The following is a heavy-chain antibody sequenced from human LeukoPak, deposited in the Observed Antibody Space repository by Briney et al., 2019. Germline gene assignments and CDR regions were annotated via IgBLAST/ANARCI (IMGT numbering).Heavy chain of an antibody. CDR2: INPNSGGT. V-gene: IGHV1-2*06. CDR1: GYSFTGYY. J-gene: IGHJ4*02. D-gene: IGHD6-13*01. Sequence: ASVKVSCKASGYSFTGYYMHWVRQAPGQGLEWMGRINPNSGGTNYAQKFQGRVTMTRDTSISTAYMELSGLRSDDTAVYYCAIPGIAAAGTRIFDYWGQGTLVTVSS. CDR3: AIPGIAAAGTRIFDY.